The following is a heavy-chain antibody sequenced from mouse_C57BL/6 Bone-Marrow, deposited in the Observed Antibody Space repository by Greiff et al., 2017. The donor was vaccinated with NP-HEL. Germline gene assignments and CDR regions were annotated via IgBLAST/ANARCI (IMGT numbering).Heavy chain of an antibody. V-gene: IGHV5-12*01. J-gene: IGHJ1*03. CDR1: GFTFSDYY. D-gene: IGHD1-1*01. CDR2: ISNGGGST. Sequence: EVMLVESGGGLVQPGGSLKLSCAASGFTFSDYYMYWVRQTPEKRLEWVAYISNGGGSTYYLDTVKGRFTISRDNAKNTLYLQMSRLKSEDTAMYYCARQTVVAPYWYFDVWGTGTTVTVSS. CDR3: ARQTVVAPYWYFDV.